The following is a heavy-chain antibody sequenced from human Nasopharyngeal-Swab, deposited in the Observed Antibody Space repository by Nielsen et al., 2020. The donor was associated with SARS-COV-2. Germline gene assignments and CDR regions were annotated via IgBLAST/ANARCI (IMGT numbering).Heavy chain of an antibody. CDR2: INPNSGGT. Sequence: ASVKVSCKASGYTFTDYYMNWVRQAPGQGLEWMGRINPNSGGTSYAQKFQGRVTLTRDTSIRTAYMELSRLRSDDTAIYYCARAAIGYSSGPFDYWGQGALVTVSS. CDR1: GYTFTDYY. J-gene: IGHJ4*02. V-gene: IGHV1-2*06. D-gene: IGHD5-18*01. CDR3: ARAAIGYSSGPFDY.